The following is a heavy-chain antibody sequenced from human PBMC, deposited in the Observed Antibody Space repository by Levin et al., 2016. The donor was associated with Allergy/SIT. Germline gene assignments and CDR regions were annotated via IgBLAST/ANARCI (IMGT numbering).Heavy chain of an antibody. V-gene: IGHV4-61*02. J-gene: IGHJ4*02. D-gene: IGHD2-15*01. CDR1: GGSISSGSYY. Sequence: SETLSLTCTVSGGSISSGSYYWSWIRQPAGKGLEWIGRIYTSGSTNYDPSLKSRVTISVDTSKNQFSLKLSSVTAADTAVYYCARGKLKGDIVVVVAAEFDYWGQGTLVTVSS. CDR2: IYTSGST. CDR3: ARGKLKGDIVVVVAAEFDY.